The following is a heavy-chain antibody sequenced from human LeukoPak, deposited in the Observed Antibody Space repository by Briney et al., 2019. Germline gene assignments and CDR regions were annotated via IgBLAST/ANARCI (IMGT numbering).Heavy chain of an antibody. CDR1: GGSFSGYY. D-gene: IGHD6-13*01. CDR2: ISGSGKSI. CDR3: AKGRSWYPFLDY. V-gene: IGHV3-23*01. Sequence: ETLSLTCAVYGGSFSGYYWSWVRQAPGKGLEWVSTISGSGKSIYYAESVKGRFTISRDNSKNTVYLQMNSLRADDTAVYYCAKGRSWYPFLDYWGQGTLVTVSS. J-gene: IGHJ4*02.